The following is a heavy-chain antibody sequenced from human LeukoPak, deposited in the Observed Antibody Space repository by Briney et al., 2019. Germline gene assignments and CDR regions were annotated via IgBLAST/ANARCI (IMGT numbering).Heavy chain of an antibody. J-gene: IGHJ3*02. V-gene: IGHV3-15*01. CDR1: GFTFSNAW. D-gene: IGHD3-22*01. CDR3: TTDPPYYYDSSGYWRGDAFDI. Sequence: GGSLTLSCAASGFTFSNAWMSWVRQPPGKGLEWVGRIKSKTDGGTTDYAATVKGRFTISRDDSKNTLYLQMNSLKTEDTAVYYCTTDPPYYYDSSGYWRGDAFDIWGQGTMVTVSS. CDR2: IKSKTDGGTT.